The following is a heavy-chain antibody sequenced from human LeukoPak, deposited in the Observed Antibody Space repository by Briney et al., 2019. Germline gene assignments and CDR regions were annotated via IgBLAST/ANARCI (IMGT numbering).Heavy chain of an antibody. CDR1: GYTFTGYY. J-gene: IGHJ4*02. CDR2: IIPIFGTA. CDR3: ARRDTAMDDGDY. D-gene: IGHD5-18*01. V-gene: IGHV1-69*13. Sequence: VASVKVSCKASGYTFTGYYMHWVRQAPGQGLEWMGGIIPIFGTANYAQKFQGRVTITADESTSTAYMELSSLRSEDTAVYYCARRDTAMDDGDYWGQGTLVTVSS.